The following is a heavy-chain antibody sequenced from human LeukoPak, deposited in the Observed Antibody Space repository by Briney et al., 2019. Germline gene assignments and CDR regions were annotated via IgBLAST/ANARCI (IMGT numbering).Heavy chain of an antibody. J-gene: IGHJ4*02. V-gene: IGHV3-74*01. CDR1: GFTFSSFW. CDR3: ARGGYHAYYLDY. CDR2: INADGKNT. Sequence: PGGSLRLSCAASGFTFSSFWMHWVRQVPGKGLVWVSVINADGKNTTYADSVKGRLTISRDNAKNTLYLQMNSLRAEDTAVYYCARGGYHAYYLDYWGQGSLVTVSS. D-gene: IGHD5-18*01.